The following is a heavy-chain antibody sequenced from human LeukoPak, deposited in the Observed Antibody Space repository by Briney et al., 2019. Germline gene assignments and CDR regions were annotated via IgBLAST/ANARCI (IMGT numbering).Heavy chain of an antibody. CDR3: ARDMRQQWLHYFDY. J-gene: IGHJ4*02. CDR1: GGTFSSYA. D-gene: IGHD6-19*01. Sequence: ASVKVSCKASGGTFSSYAISWVRRAPGQGLEWMGGIIPIFGTANYAQKFQGRVTITADESTSTAYMELSSLRSEDTAVYYCARDMRQQWLHYFDYWGQGTLVTVSS. V-gene: IGHV1-69*13. CDR2: IIPIFGTA.